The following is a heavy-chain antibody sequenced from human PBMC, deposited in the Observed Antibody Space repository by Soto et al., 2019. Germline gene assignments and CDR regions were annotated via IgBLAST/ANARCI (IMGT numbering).Heavy chain of an antibody. CDR1: GFTFNNFA. D-gene: IGHD2-15*01. CDR2: IDLSGTMT. CDR3: TKDRVSDGIYSFDY. Sequence: GGSLRLSCAASGFTFNNFAMAWVRQAPGKGLEWVAFIDLSGTMTDYTESVKGRFTLSKDKSMKTVYLQMNSLRVEDAAVYYCTKDRVSDGIYSFDYWGQGALVTVSS. V-gene: IGHV3-23*05. J-gene: IGHJ4*02.